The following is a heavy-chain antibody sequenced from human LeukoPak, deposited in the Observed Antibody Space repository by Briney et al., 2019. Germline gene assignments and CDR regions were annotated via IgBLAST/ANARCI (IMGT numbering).Heavy chain of an antibody. D-gene: IGHD1-26*01. V-gene: IGHV4-59*01. CDR2: IYYSGST. CDR1: GGSISSYY. J-gene: IGHJ4*02. CDR3: ARDSEGGSSYEG. Sequence: SETLSLTCTVSGGSISSYYWSWIRQPPGKGLEWIGYIYYSGSTNYNPSLKSRVTISVDTSKNQFSLKLSSATAADTAVYYCARDSEGGSSYEGWGQGTLVTVSS.